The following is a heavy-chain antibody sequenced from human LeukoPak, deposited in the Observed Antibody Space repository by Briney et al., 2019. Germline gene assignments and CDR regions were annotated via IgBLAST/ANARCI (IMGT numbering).Heavy chain of an antibody. Sequence: ASVMVSCKASGYTFTGYYMPWVRQAPGQGLEWMGWINPNSGGTNYAQKFQGRVTMTRDTSISTAYMELSRLRSDDTAVYYCARDMDYYDSSGETDYWGQGTLVTVSS. CDR3: ARDMDYYDSSGETDY. V-gene: IGHV1-2*02. CDR2: INPNSGGT. CDR1: GYTFTGYY. J-gene: IGHJ4*02. D-gene: IGHD3-22*01.